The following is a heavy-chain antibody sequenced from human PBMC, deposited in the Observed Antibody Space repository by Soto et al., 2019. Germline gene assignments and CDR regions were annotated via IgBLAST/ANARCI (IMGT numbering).Heavy chain of an antibody. D-gene: IGHD7-27*01. J-gene: IGHJ6*02. Sequence: SASVKVSCKASGYTFTSYYMHWVRQAPGQGLEWMGIINPSGGSTSYAQKFQGRVTMTRDTSTSTVYMELSSLRSEDTAVYYCARDQTGITVYYYYGMDVWGQGTTVTVSS. CDR3: ARDQTGITVYYYYGMDV. CDR1: GYTFTSYY. CDR2: INPSGGST. V-gene: IGHV1-46*01.